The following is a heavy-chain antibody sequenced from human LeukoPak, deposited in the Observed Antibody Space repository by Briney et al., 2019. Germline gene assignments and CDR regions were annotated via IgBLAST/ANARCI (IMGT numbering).Heavy chain of an antibody. CDR2: IYYSGST. CDR1: GGSISSSSYY. Sequence: SEILSLTCTVSGGSISSSSYYWGWIRQPPGKGLEWIGNIYYSGSTYYNPSLKSRVTISVDTSKNQFSLKLSSVTAADTAMYYCARGTLYRGWSYYLDFWGQGSQVTVSS. V-gene: IGHV4-39*07. J-gene: IGHJ4*02. CDR3: ARGTLYRGWSYYLDF. D-gene: IGHD6-19*01.